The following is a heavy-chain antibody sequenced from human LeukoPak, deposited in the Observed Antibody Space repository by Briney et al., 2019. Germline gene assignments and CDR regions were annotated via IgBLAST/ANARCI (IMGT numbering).Heavy chain of an antibody. Sequence: ASVKVSCKASGYTFTAYYMHWVRQAPGQGLEWMGWINPNSGGTNYAQKFQGRVTMTRDTSISTAYMELSRLRSDDTAVYYCARVCIAVAGTPVYYYYYGMDVWGQGTTVTVSS. CDR2: INPNSGGT. J-gene: IGHJ6*02. V-gene: IGHV1-2*02. CDR3: ARVCIAVAGTPVYYYYYGMDV. D-gene: IGHD6-19*01. CDR1: GYTFTAYY.